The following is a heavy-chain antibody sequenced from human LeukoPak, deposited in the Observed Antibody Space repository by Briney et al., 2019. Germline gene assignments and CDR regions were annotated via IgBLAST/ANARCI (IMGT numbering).Heavy chain of an antibody. CDR1: GGSISSGGYY. J-gene: IGHJ3*02. CDR3: AREGAVGAHPNTFDI. V-gene: IGHV4-31*03. D-gene: IGHD1-26*01. CDR2: IYHSGST. Sequence: PSETLSLTCTVSGGSISSGGYYWNWIRQHPGKGLEWIGYIYHSGSTYYNPSLRSRVTISVDTSKNQFSLKLSSVTAADTAIYYCAREGAVGAHPNTFDIWGQGTMVTVSS.